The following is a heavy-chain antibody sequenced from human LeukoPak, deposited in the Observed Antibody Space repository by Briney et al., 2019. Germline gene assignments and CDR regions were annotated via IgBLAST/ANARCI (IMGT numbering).Heavy chain of an antibody. D-gene: IGHD7-27*01. J-gene: IGHJ4*02. Sequence: GGSLRLSCAASGFTFSNHWMSWARQAPGKGLEWVANIKQDGSENYYVDSLKGRFTISRDNAKNSLYLQMNSLRAEDTAIYYCARGRPGMGIVIDYWGQGTLVTVSS. CDR3: ARGRPGMGIVIDY. CDR1: GFTFSNHW. CDR2: IKQDGSEN. V-gene: IGHV3-7*01.